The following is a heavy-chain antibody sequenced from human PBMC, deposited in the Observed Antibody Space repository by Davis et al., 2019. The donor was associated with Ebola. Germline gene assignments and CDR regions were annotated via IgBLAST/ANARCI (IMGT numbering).Heavy chain of an antibody. V-gene: IGHV4-59*08. J-gene: IGHJ5*02. CDR3: ARQGWSGYSLRHWLDP. CDR2: ISHSGNT. D-gene: IGHD3-3*01. Sequence: SETLSLTCTVSADSISTYYWSWIRQPPGQGLEWIGYISHSGNTNYNPSLRSRVTISVDTSKNQFSLKLRSVTAADTAVYYCARQGWSGYSLRHWLDPWGRGTLVTVSS. CDR1: ADSISTYY.